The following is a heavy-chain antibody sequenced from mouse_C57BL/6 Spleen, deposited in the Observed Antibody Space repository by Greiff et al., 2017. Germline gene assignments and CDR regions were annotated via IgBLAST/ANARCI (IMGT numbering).Heavy chain of an antibody. J-gene: IGHJ4*01. CDR2: ISYDGSN. Sequence: EVKLQESGPGLVKPSQSLSLTCSVTGYSITSGYYWNWIRQFPGNKLEWMGYISYDGSNNYNPSLKNRISITRDTHKNQFFLKLNSVTTEDTATYYCSRDDLYDGYYYAMDYWGQGTSVTVSS. V-gene: IGHV3-6*01. CDR1: GYSITSGYY. CDR3: SRDDLYDGYYYAMDY. D-gene: IGHD2-3*01.